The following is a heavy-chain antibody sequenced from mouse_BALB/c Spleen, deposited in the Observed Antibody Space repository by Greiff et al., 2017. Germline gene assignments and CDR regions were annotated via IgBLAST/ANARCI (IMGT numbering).Heavy chain of an antibody. Sequence: VQLKESGPGLVKPSQSLSLTCTVTGYSITSDYAWNLIRQFPGNKLEWMGYISYSGSTSYNPSLKSRISITRDTSKNQFFLQLNSVTTEDTATYYCATDSSGFAWFAYWGQGTLVTVSA. CDR3: ATDSSGFAWFAY. V-gene: IGHV3-2*02. CDR2: ISYSGST. D-gene: IGHD3-2*01. CDR1: GYSITSDYA. J-gene: IGHJ3*01.